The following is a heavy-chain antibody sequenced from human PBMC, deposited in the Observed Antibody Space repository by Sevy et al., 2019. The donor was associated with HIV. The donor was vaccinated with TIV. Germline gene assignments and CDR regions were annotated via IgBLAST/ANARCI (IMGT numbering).Heavy chain of an antibody. J-gene: IGHJ4*02. CDR2: ISAYNGNT. CDR1: GYTFTSYG. Sequence: ASVQVSCKASGYTFTSYGISWVRQAPGQELEWMGWISAYNGNTNYAQRLQGRVTMTTDTSTSTAYMDLNSLRSDDTAGYCCARAMRIRSSSYFDYWGQGTLVTVSS. D-gene: IGHD6-6*01. V-gene: IGHV1-18*01. CDR3: ARAMRIRSSSYFDY.